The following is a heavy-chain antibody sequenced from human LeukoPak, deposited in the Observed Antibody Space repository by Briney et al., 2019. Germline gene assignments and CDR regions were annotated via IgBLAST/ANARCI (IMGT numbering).Heavy chain of an antibody. D-gene: IGHD6-19*01. CDR3: AKPSYVAGFDP. Sequence: GGSLRLSCAASGFTFSSYWMTWVRQAPGKGLEWGANINRDGSEKNYVDSVKGRFTISRDNAKNSLYLQMNSLRADDTAVYYCAKPSYVAGFDPWGQGTLVTVSS. V-gene: IGHV3-7*01. CDR1: GFTFSSYW. CDR2: INRDGSEK. J-gene: IGHJ5*02.